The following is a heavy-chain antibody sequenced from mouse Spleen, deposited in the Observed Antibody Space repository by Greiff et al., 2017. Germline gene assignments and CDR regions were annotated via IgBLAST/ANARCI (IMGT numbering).Heavy chain of an antibody. D-gene: IGHD2-2*01. V-gene: IGHV2-2*01. J-gene: IGHJ3*01. CDR2: ICSGGST. Sequence: VMLVESGPGLVQPSQSLSITCTVSGFSLTSYGVHWVRQSPGKGLEWLGVICSGGSTDYNAAFISRLSISKDNSKSQVFFKMNSLQADDTAIYYCASYGNDGGFAYWGQGTLVTVSA. CDR3: ASYGNDGGFAY. CDR1: GFSLTSYG.